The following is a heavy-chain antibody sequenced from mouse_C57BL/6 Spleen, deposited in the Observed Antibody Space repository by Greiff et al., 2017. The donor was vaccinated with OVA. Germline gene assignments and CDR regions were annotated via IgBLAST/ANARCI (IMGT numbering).Heavy chain of an antibody. Sequence: DVKLQESGPGLVKPSQSLSLTCSVTGYSITSGYYWNWIRQFPGNKLEWMGYISYDGSNNYNPSLKNRISITRDTSKNQFFLKLNSVTTEDTATYYCARTVYYYGSSDWYFDVWGTGTTVTVSS. CDR1: GYSITSGYY. CDR2: ISYDGSN. D-gene: IGHD1-1*01. V-gene: IGHV3-6*01. J-gene: IGHJ1*03. CDR3: ARTVYYYGSSDWYFDV.